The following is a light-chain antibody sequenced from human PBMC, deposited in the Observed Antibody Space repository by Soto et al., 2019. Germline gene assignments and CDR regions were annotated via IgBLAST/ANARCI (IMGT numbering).Light chain of an antibody. CDR3: CSYSGSRTYV. J-gene: IGLJ1*01. Sequence: QSVLTQPASVSGSPGQSITISCTGTSSDVGSYNLVSWYQQHPGKAPKLMIYEVSKRPSGVSNRFSGSKSGNTASLTISGLQAEDEADYYGCSYSGSRTYVFGTGTKVTVL. V-gene: IGLV2-23*02. CDR2: EVS. CDR1: SSDVGSYNL.